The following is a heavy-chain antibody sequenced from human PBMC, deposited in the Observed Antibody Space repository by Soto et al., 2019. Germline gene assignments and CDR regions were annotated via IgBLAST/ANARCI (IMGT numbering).Heavy chain of an antibody. CDR2: TYYRSKWYN. V-gene: IGHV6-1*01. CDR3: ARDNGNNLDY. CDR1: VDSISSNSAA. J-gene: IGHJ4*02. D-gene: IGHD2-8*01. Sequence: SQTLSLTCAISVDSISSNSAAWNWIRQSPSRGLEWLGRTYYRSKWYNDYAASVKSRITINPDTSKNHFSLQLNSVTPEDTAVYYCARDNGNNLDYWGQGTLVTVSS.